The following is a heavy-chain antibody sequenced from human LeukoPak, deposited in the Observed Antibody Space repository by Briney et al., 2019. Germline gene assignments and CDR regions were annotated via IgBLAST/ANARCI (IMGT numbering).Heavy chain of an antibody. CDR1: GYSFATYW. CDR2: IYPGDSDT. J-gene: IGHJ4*02. V-gene: IGHV5-51*01. D-gene: IGHD3-22*01. Sequence: GESLKISCKGSGYSFATYWIGWVRQMPGKGLGWVGIIYPGDSDTRYSPSSQDQVTISADKSISTAYLQWSSLEASDTAIYYCARRESEDDGSGYHYWGQGTLVTVSS. CDR3: ARRESEDDGSGYHY.